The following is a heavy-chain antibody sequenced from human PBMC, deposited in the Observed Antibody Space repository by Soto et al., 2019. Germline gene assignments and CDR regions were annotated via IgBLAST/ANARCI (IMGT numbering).Heavy chain of an antibody. CDR2: ISGSGGST. J-gene: IGHJ6*02. CDR1: GFTFSSYS. D-gene: IGHD1-26*01. CDR3: AKSKRAGIVGASTYYYGMDV. Sequence: GGSLRLSCAASGFTFSSYSMNWVRQAPGKGLEWVSAISGSGGSTYYADSVKGRFTISRDNSKNTLYLQMNSLRAEDTAVYYCAKSKRAGIVGASTYYYGMDVWGQGTTVTVSS. V-gene: IGHV3-23*01.